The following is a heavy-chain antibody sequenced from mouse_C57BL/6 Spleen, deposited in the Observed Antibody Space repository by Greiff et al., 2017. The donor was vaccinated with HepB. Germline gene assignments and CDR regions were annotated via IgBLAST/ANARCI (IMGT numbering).Heavy chain of an antibody. V-gene: IGHV1-4*01. CDR1: GYTFTSYT. Sequence: QVQLKQSGAELARPGASVKMSCKASGYTFTSYTMHWVKQRPGQGLEWIGYINPSSGYTKYNQKFKDKATLTADKSSSTAYMQLSSLTSEDSAVYYCARGTGTYYCDYWGQGTTRTVSS. CDR2: INPSSGYT. CDR3: ARGTGTYYCDY. J-gene: IGHJ2*01. D-gene: IGHD4-1*01.